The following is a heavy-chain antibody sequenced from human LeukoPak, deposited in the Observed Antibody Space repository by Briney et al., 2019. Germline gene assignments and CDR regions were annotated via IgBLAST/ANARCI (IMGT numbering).Heavy chain of an antibody. Sequence: SQTLSLTCAISGDSVSSNSAAWNWIRQSPSRGLEWLGRTYYRSKWYNDYAVSVKSRITINPDTSKNQFSLQLNSVTPEDTAVYYCARGCNSSWYGVGVGGVDYFDYWGQGTLVTVSS. CDR2: TYYRSKWYN. V-gene: IGHV6-1*01. D-gene: IGHD6-13*01. J-gene: IGHJ4*02. CDR3: ARGCNSSWYGVGVGGVDYFDY. CDR1: GDSVSSNSAA.